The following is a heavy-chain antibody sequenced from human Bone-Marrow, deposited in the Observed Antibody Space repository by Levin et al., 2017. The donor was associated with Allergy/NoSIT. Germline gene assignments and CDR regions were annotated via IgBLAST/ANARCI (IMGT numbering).Heavy chain of an antibody. CDR1: GFSLSTAGLG. J-gene: IGHJ4*02. Sequence: SGPTLVKPTQTLTLTCSLSGFSLSTAGLGVGWIRQPPGRALEWLALIYFDDEKRYSPSLKSRLTITKDTFKNQVVLTMTDMDPVDTATYYGAHIDGSCWTTYYFDYWGQGTLVTVSS. CDR2: IYFDDEK. V-gene: IGHV2-5*02. D-gene: IGHD6-13*01. CDR3: AHIDGSCWTTYYFDY.